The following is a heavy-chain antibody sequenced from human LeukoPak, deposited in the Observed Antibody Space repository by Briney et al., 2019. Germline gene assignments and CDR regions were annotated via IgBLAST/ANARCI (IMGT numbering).Heavy chain of an antibody. CDR3: AKDPIPLRFSSRFDP. CDR2: ISGSGGST. CDR1: GFTFSSYA. D-gene: IGHD3-3*01. J-gene: IGHJ5*02. V-gene: IGHV3-23*01. Sequence: GGSLRLSCAASGFTFSSYAMSWVRQAPGKGLEWASAISGSGGSTDYADSVKGRFTISRDNSKNTLYLQMNSLRADDTAVNYCAKDPIPLRFSSRFDPWGQGTLVTVSS.